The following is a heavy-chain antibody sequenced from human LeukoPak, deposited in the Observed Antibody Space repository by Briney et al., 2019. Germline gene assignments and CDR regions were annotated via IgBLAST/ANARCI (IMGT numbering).Heavy chain of an antibody. Sequence: ASVKVSCKASGYTFTSYYMHWVRQAPGQGLGWMGIINPSSGSTSYAQKFQGRVTMTRDTSTSTVYMELSSLRSEDTAVYYCARLTGAARSSVVYYYYYMDVWGKGTTVTVSS. D-gene: IGHD6-6*01. CDR3: ARLTGAARSSVVYYYYYMDV. V-gene: IGHV1-46*01. CDR1: GYTFTSYY. CDR2: INPSSGST. J-gene: IGHJ6*03.